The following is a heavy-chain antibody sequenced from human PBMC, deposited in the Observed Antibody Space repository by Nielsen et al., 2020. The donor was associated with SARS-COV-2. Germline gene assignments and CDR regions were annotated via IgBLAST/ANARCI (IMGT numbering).Heavy chain of an antibody. V-gene: IGHV1-2*04. CDR3: ARGPIKWSGSYELDV. CDR2: INPNSGGT. D-gene: IGHD1-26*01. CDR1: GYTFTSYY. J-gene: IGHJ6*02. Sequence: ASVKVSCKASGYTFTSYYMHWVRQAPGQGLEWMGWINPNSGGTNYAQKFQGWVTMTRDTSISTAYMELSRLRSDDTAVYYCARGPIKWSGSYELDVWGQGTTVTVS.